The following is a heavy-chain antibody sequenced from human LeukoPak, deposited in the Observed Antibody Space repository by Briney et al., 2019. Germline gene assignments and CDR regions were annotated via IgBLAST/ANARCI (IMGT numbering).Heavy chain of an antibody. V-gene: IGHV1-2*02. J-gene: IGHJ5*02. CDR1: GYTFTGYY. CDR2: INPNSGGT. D-gene: IGHD3-3*01. Sequence: ASVKVSCKASGYTFTGYYMHWVRQAPGQGLEWMGWINPNSGGTNYAQKFQGRVTMTRDTSISTAYMELSRLRSDDTAVYYCARDADDSQGFDPWGQGTLVTVSS. CDR3: ARDADDSQGFDP.